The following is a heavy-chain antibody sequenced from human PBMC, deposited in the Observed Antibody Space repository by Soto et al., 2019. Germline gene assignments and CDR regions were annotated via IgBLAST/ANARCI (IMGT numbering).Heavy chain of an antibody. V-gene: IGHV3-21*01. Sequence: EVQLVESGGGLVKPGGSLRLSCAASGFTFSSYSMNWVRQAPGKGLEWVSSISSSSSYIYYADSVKGRFTISRDNAKNSLYLQMNSLRAEDTAVYHCARASRGGYGRAYYFDYWGQGTLVTVSS. J-gene: IGHJ4*02. D-gene: IGHD5-18*01. CDR1: GFTFSSYS. CDR3: ARASRGGYGRAYYFDY. CDR2: ISSSSSYI.